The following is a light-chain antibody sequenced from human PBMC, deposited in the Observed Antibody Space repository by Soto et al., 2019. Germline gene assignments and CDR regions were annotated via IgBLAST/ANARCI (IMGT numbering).Light chain of an antibody. V-gene: IGKV1-17*01. CDR2: AXA. Sequence: DIQMTQSPSSASASVGARVTMPXRARQGIRSDVGWHQQHQGXAPKXXXAAXASLQRGGPSRLSGSGSATEFTLTISSLQPEDFATYYCLQHNIYTWTFGQGTKVDIK. CDR1: QGIRSD. CDR3: LQHNIYTWT. J-gene: IGKJ1*01.